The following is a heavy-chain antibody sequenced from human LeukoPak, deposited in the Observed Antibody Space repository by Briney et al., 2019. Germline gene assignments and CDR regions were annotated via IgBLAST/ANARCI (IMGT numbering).Heavy chain of an antibody. J-gene: IGHJ4*02. CDR2: ISSSGSTI. V-gene: IGHV3-11*04. Sequence: GGSLRLSCAASGFTFSDYYMSWIRQAPGKGLEWVSYISSSGSTIYYADSVKGRFTISRDNAKNSLYLQMNSLRAEDTAVYYCARTRAAVVVPAAIPVAVAGFSDYWGQGTLVTVSS. CDR1: GFTFSDYY. D-gene: IGHD2-2*02. CDR3: ARTRAAVVVPAAIPVAVAGFSDY.